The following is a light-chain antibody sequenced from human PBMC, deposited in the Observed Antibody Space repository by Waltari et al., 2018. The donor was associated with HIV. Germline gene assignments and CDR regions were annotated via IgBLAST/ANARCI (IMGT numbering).Light chain of an antibody. V-gene: IGLV2-11*01. CDR2: NVT. CDR3: CSYAGLYTYV. CDR1: SGDIGYYDY. J-gene: IGLJ1*01. Sequence: QSALTQPHLVSGSPRQPVTISCTGTSGDIGYYDYVSWYQQNPGQAPKLMIYNVTPRPPGVPVRFSGSKSGDTASLTISGLQAEDEADYFCCSYAGLYTYVFGTGTKVTVL.